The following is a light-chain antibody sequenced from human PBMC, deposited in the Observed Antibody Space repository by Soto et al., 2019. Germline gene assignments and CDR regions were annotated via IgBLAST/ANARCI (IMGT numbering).Light chain of an antibody. CDR1: QSISNF. CDR3: QESYT. V-gene: IGKV1-39*01. Sequence: DIQMTQSPSSLSASVGDRVSITCRASQSISNFLNWYHHKPGRAPKLLIYAASSLQSGVPSRFSGSGSGTDFXXXISXXXXXXXXXXXCQESYT. CDR2: AAS. J-gene: IGKJ2*01.